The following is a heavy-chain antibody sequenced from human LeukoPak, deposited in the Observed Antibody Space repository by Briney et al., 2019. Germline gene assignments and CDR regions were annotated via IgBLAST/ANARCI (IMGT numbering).Heavy chain of an antibody. J-gene: IGHJ4*02. CDR1: GGTFSSYG. CDR3: ARGISSSRYWGFDY. D-gene: IGHD6-13*01. V-gene: IGHV1-69*01. Sequence: SVKVSCKASGGTFSSYGISWVRQAPGQGLEWMGGIIPIFGTANYAQKFQGRVTISADESTSTAYMELSGLRSEDTAMYYCARGISSSRYWGFDYWGQGTLVTVSS. CDR2: IIPIFGTA.